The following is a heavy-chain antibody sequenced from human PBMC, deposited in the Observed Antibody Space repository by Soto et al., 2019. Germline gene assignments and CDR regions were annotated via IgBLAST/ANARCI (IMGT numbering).Heavy chain of an antibody. CDR2: ISSSGSTI. Sequence: EVQLVESGGGLVQPGGSLRLSCAASGFTFSSYEMNWVRQAPGKGLEWVSYISSSGSTIYYADSVKGRFTISRDNAKNSLYLQMNSLRAEDTAVYYCARWYYDLRDSMDVWGQGTTVTVSS. J-gene: IGHJ6*02. CDR1: GFTFSSYE. D-gene: IGHD3-3*01. V-gene: IGHV3-48*03. CDR3: ARWYYDLRDSMDV.